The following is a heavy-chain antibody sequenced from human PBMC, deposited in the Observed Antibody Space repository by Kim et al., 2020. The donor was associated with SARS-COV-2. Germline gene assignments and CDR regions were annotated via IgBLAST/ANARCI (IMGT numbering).Heavy chain of an antibody. J-gene: IGHJ5*02. D-gene: IGHD6-13*01. CDR3: ARAAGIVGWFDP. CDR2: ISYDGSNK. Sequence: GGSLRLSCAASGFTFSSYAMHWVRQAPGKGLEWVAVISYDGSNKYYADSVKGRFTISRDNSKNTLYLQMNSLRAEDTAVYYCARAAGIVGWFDPWGQGTL. V-gene: IGHV3-30*04. CDR1: GFTFSSYA.